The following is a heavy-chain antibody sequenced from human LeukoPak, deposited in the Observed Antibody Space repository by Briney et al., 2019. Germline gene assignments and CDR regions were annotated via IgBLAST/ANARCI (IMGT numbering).Heavy chain of an antibody. J-gene: IGHJ6*02. CDR3: AKGTYCSSTSCLRRDYYYGMDV. V-gene: IGHV3-23*01. D-gene: IGHD2-2*01. CDR2: ISGSGGST. Sequence: GGSLRLSCAASGFTFSSYAMSWVRQAPGKGLEWVSAISGSGGSTYYADSVKGRFTISRDNSKNTLYLQMNSLRAEDTAVYYCAKGTYCSSTSCLRRDYYYGMDVWGQGITVTVSS. CDR1: GFTFSSYA.